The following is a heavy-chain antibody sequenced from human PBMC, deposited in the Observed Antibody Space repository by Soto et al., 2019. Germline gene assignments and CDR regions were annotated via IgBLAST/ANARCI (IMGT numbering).Heavy chain of an antibody. CDR1: GGSISSYY. CDR3: ARDNPGIAVAGFDY. D-gene: IGHD6-19*01. V-gene: IGHV4-4*07. CDR2: IYTSGST. J-gene: IGHJ4*02. Sequence: SSETLSLTCTVSGGSISSYYWSWIRQPAGKGLEWIGRIYTSGSTNYNPSLKSRVTMSVDTSKNQFSLKLSSVTAADTAVYYCARDNPGIAVAGFDYWGQGTLVTVSS.